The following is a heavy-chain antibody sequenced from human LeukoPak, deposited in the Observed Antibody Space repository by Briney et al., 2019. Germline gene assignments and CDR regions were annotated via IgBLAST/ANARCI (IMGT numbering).Heavy chain of an antibody. D-gene: IGHD6-19*01. CDR1: GFTFTSYA. CDR3: VKHSSASSSGWYDFDY. J-gene: IGHJ4*02. V-gene: IGHV3-23*01. Sequence: GGSLRLSCAASGFTFTSYAMSWVRQVPGKGLEWVSGTSGSGRSTYYADSVKGRFTISRDNSKNTLFLQMNSLRAEDTAAYYCVKHSSASSSGWYDFDYWGQGTLVTVSS. CDR2: TSGSGRST.